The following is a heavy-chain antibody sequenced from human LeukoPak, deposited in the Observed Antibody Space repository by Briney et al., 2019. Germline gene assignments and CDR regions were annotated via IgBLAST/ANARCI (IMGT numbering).Heavy chain of an antibody. Sequence: GGSLRLSCPASGFIFSDHAMNWVRQAPGKGLEWVSIISARDGRTYYADSVKGRFTISRDNSKNTLYLQMNSLRVEDTAVYYCAKDRNDWKQGIDSWGQGTLVTVST. CDR1: GFIFSDHA. J-gene: IGHJ4*02. CDR2: ISARDGRT. CDR3: AKDRNDWKQGIDS. V-gene: IGHV3-23*01. D-gene: IGHD1-1*01.